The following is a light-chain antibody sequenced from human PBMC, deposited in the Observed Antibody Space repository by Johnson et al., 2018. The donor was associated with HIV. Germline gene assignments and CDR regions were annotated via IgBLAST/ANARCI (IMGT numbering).Light chain of an antibody. J-gene: IGLJ1*01. CDR2: DNN. CDR1: SSNIGNNY. V-gene: IGLV1-51*01. Sequence: TQPPSVSAAPGQKVTISCSGSSSNIGNNYVSWYQQLPGTAPKLLIYDNNKRPSGIPDRFSGSKSGTSATLGITGLQTGDEADYYCGTWDSSLSYVFGTGTKVTVL. CDR3: GTWDSSLSYV.